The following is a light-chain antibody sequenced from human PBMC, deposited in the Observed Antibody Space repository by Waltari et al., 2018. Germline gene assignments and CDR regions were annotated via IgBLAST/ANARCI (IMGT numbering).Light chain of an antibody. Sequence: EIVLTQSPATLSLSPGDTATLSCRASQSVGSYLAWYQQKPGQPPRLLIYDASNRATGVPARFRGSGSGTEFTLTISSLEAEDFAVYYCQQRSNWTPHTFGQGARLEIK. CDR1: QSVGSY. CDR2: DAS. V-gene: IGKV3-11*01. J-gene: IGKJ2*01. CDR3: QQRSNWTPHT.